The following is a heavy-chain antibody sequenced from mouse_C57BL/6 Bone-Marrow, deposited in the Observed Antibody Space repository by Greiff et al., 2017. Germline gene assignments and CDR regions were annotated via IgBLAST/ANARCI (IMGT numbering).Heavy chain of an antibody. V-gene: IGHV1-82*01. CDR3: ARVGNYYYGLDY. D-gene: IGHD1-1*01. CDR2: FYPGDGDT. J-gene: IGHJ2*01. Sequence: VQLQQSGPELVKPGASVTISCKASGYAFSSSWMNWVKRRPGKGLEWIGRFYPGDGDTNYNGKFKGKATLTADKSSSTAYMQLSSQTSEDAAVYFCARVGNYYYGLDYWGQGTTLTVSS. CDR1: GYAFSSSW.